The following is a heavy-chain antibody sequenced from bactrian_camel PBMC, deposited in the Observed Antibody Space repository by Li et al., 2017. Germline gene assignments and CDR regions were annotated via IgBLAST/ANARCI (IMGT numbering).Heavy chain of an antibody. V-gene: IGHV3S54*01. Sequence: VQLVESGGGSVQAGGSLRLSCVVSNGRNYMGWFRQAPGKEREGVAVDSSVAGYSKYADSVKGRFTLSQDKAKNTIYLQMQNLKSEDTAMYFCVAARTYGRCNLRADFTYWGQGTQVTVS. CDR3: VAARTYGRCNLRADFTY. CDR1: NGRNY. D-gene: IGHD3*01. CDR2: DSSVAGYS. J-gene: IGHJ6*01.